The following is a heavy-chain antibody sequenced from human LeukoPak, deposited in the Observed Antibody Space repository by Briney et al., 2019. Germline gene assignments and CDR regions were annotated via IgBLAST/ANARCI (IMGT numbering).Heavy chain of an antibody. CDR3: ARIIPSSSWYYSDY. D-gene: IGHD6-13*01. V-gene: IGHV4-30-2*01. CDR2: INHSGST. CDR1: GGSMSSGGHY. J-gene: IGHJ4*02. Sequence: PSQTLSLTCTVSGGSMSSGGHYWTWIRQPRGKGLEWIGEINHSGSTNYNPSLKSRVTISVDTSKNQFSLKLSSVTAVDTAVYYCARIIPSSSWYYSDYWGQGTLVTVSS.